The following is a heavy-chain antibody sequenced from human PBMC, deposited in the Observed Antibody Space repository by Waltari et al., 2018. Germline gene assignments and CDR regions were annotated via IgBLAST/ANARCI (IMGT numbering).Heavy chain of an antibody. CDR3: ARGRDTAMVGYQDY. D-gene: IGHD5-18*01. Sequence: QVQLVESGGGVVQPGRSLRLSCAASGFTFSSYGMHWVRQAPGKGLEWVAVIWYDGSNKYYADSVKGRFTISRDNSKNTLYLQMNSLRAEDTAVYYCARGRDTAMVGYQDYWGQGTLVTVSS. J-gene: IGHJ4*02. V-gene: IGHV3-33*01. CDR1: GFTFSSYG. CDR2: IWYDGSNK.